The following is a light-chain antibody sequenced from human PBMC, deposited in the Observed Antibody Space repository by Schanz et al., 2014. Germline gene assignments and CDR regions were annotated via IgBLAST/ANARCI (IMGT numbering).Light chain of an antibody. J-gene: IGKJ2*01. CDR3: QQYGDSPYT. CDR2: DAS. Sequence: EIVLTQSPGTLSLSPGERATLSCRASQSVSSTYLAWYQQKPGQAPRLLMYDASNRATGIPARFSGSGSGTDFTLTISSLEPEDFAVYYCQQYGDSPYTFGQGTKLEIK. V-gene: IGKV3-20*01. CDR1: QSVSSTY.